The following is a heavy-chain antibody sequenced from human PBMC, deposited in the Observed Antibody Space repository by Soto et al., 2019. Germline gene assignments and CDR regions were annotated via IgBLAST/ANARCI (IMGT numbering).Heavy chain of an antibody. Sequence: GASVKVSCKASGFTFTSSAVQWVRQARGQRLEWIGWIVVGSGNTSYAQKFQERVTMTRDTSTSTVYMELSSLRSEDTAIYYCSRGYPPRDQLGNLPGAFWGQGTLVTVSS. J-gene: IGHJ4*02. CDR2: IVVGSGNT. CDR3: SRGYPPRDQLGNLPGAF. D-gene: IGHD1-1*01. V-gene: IGHV1-58*01. CDR1: GFTFTSSA.